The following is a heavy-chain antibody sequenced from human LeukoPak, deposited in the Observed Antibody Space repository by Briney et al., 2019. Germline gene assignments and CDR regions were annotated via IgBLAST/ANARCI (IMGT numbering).Heavy chain of an antibody. CDR2: IGTADDT. CDR1: GFTFSNYD. J-gene: IGHJ4*02. CDR3: AKIIYDFWPMPVHY. Sequence: GGSLRLSCAASGFTFSNYDMHWVRQATGRGLEWVSAIGTADDTYYPGSVKGRFTISRDNSKNTLHLQMNTLRAEDTAVYYCAKIIYDFWPMPVHYWGQGTLVTVSS. V-gene: IGHV3-13*01. D-gene: IGHD3-3*01.